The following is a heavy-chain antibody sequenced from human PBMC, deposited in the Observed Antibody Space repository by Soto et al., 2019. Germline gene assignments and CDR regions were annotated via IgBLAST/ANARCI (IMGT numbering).Heavy chain of an antibody. J-gene: IGHJ4*02. D-gene: IGHD2-15*01. CDR3: AKDRNVVVVAATHFEY. CDR2: ISGSGGST. V-gene: IGHV3-23*01. Sequence: EVQLLESGGGLVQPGGSLRLSCAASGFTFSSYAMSWVRQAPGKGLEWVSAISGSGGSTYYADSVKGRFTISRDNSKNTLYLQMNSLRAEDTAVYYCAKDRNVVVVAATHFEYLGQGSLVTVSS. CDR1: GFTFSSYA.